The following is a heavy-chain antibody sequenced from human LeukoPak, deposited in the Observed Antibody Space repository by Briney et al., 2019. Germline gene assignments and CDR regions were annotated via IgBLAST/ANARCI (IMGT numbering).Heavy chain of an antibody. D-gene: IGHD5-18*01. CDR1: GYTFTGYS. CDR2: INPNSGGT. Sequence: ASVTVSCTASGYTFTGYSIHWVRQAPGRGLEWMGWINPNSGGTNYAQKFQGRVTMTRDTSISTAYMELSRLRSDDTAVYYCARDHGTWIQLWSLDYWGQGTLVTVSS. V-gene: IGHV1-2*02. CDR3: ARDHGTWIQLWSLDY. J-gene: IGHJ4*02.